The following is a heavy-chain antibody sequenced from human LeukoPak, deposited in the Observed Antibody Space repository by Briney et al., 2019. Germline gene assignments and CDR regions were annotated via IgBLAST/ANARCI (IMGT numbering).Heavy chain of an antibody. J-gene: IGHJ4*02. CDR3: ARGGSSWDEGFDY. V-gene: IGHV4-59*01. CDR2: IYYSGST. Sequence: PSETLSLTCTVSGGSISSYYWIWIRQPPGKGLEWIGYIYYSGSTNYNPSLKSRVTISVDTSKNQFSLKLSSVTAADTAVYYCARGGSSWDEGFDYWGQGTLVTVSS. D-gene: IGHD6-13*01. CDR1: GGSISSYY.